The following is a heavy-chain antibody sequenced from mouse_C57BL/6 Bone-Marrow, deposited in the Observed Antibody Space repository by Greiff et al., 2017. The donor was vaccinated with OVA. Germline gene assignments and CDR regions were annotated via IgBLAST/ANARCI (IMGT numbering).Heavy chain of an antibody. D-gene: IGHD1-1*01. CDR1: GFNIKDYY. J-gene: IGHJ3*01. CDR3: TYYGSSYVFAY. CDR2: IDPEDGDT. V-gene: IGHV14-1*01. Sequence: EVQRVESGAELVRPGASVKLSCTASGFNIKDYYMHWVKQRPEQGLEWIGRIDPEDGDTEYAPKFQGKATMTADTSSNTAYLQLSSLTSEDTAVYYCTYYGSSYVFAYWGQGTLVTVSA.